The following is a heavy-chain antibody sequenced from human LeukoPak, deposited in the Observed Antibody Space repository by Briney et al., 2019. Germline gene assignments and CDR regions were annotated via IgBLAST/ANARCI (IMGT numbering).Heavy chain of an antibody. D-gene: IGHD4/OR15-4a*01. V-gene: IGHV4-61*02. CDR3: ARALTFYYMDV. CDR2: IYTSGST. CDR1: GNSISSGDNY. Sequence: SQTLSLTCTVSGNSISSGDNYWSWIRQPAGKGLEWIGRIYTSGSTNYNPSLKSRVTMSVDTSKNQFSLKLSSVTAADTAVYYCARALTFYYMDVWGKGTTVTISS. J-gene: IGHJ6*03.